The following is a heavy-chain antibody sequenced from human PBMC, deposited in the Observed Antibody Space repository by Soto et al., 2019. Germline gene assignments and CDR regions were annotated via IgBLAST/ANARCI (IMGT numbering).Heavy chain of an antibody. V-gene: IGHV3-33*01. Sequence: GGSLRLSCAASGFAFSSYGMHWFRQAPGKGLEWVAVIWYDGSNKYYADSVKGRFTISRDNSKNTLYLQMNSLRAEDTAVYYCARDRPLYSSSSPWFDPWGQGTLVTVSS. J-gene: IGHJ5*02. CDR2: IWYDGSNK. D-gene: IGHD6-6*01. CDR3: ARDRPLYSSSSPWFDP. CDR1: GFAFSSYG.